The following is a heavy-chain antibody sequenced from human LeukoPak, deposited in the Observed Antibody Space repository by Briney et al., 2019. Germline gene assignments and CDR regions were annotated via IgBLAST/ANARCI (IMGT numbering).Heavy chain of an antibody. CDR2: IKQDGSEK. Sequence: GGSLRLSCAASGFIFSSYWMSWARQAPGKGLEWVANIKQDGSEKYYVDSVKGRFTISRDNAKNSLYLQMNSLGAEDTAVYYCAGSGGVIASDAFDIWGQGTMVTVSS. D-gene: IGHD3-16*02. J-gene: IGHJ3*02. CDR3: AGSGGVIASDAFDI. CDR1: GFIFSSYW. V-gene: IGHV3-7*01.